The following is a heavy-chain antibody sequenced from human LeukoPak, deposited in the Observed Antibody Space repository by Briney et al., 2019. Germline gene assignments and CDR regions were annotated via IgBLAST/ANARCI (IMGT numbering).Heavy chain of an antibody. J-gene: IGHJ3*02. CDR2: SGST. CDR3: ARQKGGLFLRKGAFDI. V-gene: IGHV4-38-2*02. D-gene: IGHD2-21*01. Sequence: SETLSLTCTVSGYSISSGYYWGWIRQPPGKELEWIGSGSTYYNPSLKSRVTISVDTSKNQFSLKLSSVTAADTAVYYCARQKGGLFLRKGAFDIWGQGTMVTVSS. CDR1: GYSISSGYY.